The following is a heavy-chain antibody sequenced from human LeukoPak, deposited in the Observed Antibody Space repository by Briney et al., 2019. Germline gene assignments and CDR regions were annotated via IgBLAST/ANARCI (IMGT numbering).Heavy chain of an antibody. CDR1: GFTFSSYA. J-gene: IGHJ4*02. V-gene: IGHV3-30*04. Sequence: RRSLRLSCAASGFTFSSYAMHWVRQAPGKGLEWVAVISYDGCNKYYADSVKGRFTISRDNSKNTLYLQMNSLRAEDTAVYYCARSEPGIAVADPFDYWGQGTLVTVSS. CDR3: ARSEPGIAVADPFDY. D-gene: IGHD6-19*01. CDR2: ISYDGCNK.